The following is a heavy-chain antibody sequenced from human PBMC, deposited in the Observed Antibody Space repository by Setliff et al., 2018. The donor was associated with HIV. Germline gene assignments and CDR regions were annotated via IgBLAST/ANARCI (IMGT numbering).Heavy chain of an antibody. V-gene: IGHV3-33*01. Sequence: WGSLRLSCTASGFTFSNYGMQWVRQAPGKGLEWVAVGWHYGRTKYYVDSVKGLFTISIDNARNSVYLQMNSLRAEDTALYYCARGGYYDTSAYYRRHYFDYWGQGTLVTVSS. J-gene: IGHJ4*02. CDR1: GFTFSNYG. D-gene: IGHD3-22*01. CDR3: ARGGYYDTSAYYRRHYFDY. CDR2: GWHYGRTK.